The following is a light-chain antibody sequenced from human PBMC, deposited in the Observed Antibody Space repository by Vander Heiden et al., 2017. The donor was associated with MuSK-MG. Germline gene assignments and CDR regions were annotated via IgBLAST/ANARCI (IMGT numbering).Light chain of an antibody. CDR2: QAS. CDR3: QQDNSYPSI. Sequence: DIQMTQSPSTLSVSVGDRVTIACRASQSVSSWLAWYQQKSGQAPKLLIYQASRLESGVPSRFSGSGSGTEFTLTINSLQPDDFATYYCQQDNSYPSIFGQRTKLEIK. CDR1: QSVSSW. V-gene: IGKV1-5*03. J-gene: IGKJ2*01.